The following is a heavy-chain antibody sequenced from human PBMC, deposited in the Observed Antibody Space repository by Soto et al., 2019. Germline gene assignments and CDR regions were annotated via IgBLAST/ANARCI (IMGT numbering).Heavy chain of an antibody. CDR2: IYYSGST. V-gene: IGHV4-31*03. Sequence: SETLSLTCTVSGGSISSGGYYWSWIRQPPGKGLEWIGYIYYSGSTYYNPSLKSRVTISVDTSKNQFSLKLSSVTAADTAVYYCAREPDYGGNVAFDIWGQGTMVTVSS. D-gene: IGHD4-17*01. J-gene: IGHJ3*02. CDR1: GGSISSGGYY. CDR3: AREPDYGGNVAFDI.